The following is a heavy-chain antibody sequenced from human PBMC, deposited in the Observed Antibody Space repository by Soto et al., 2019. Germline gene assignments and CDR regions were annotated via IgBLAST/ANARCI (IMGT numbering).Heavy chain of an antibody. CDR3: ARHARGVTTIXH. Sequence: PSETLALTCTVSGGSISSSSYYWGWIRHPPGKGLEWIGSIYYSGSTYYNPSLKSRVTISVDTSKNQFSLKLSSVTAADTAVYYCARHARGVTTIXHWGQGTLVXVSS. CDR2: IYYSGST. CDR1: GGSISSSSYY. D-gene: IGHD4-17*01. J-gene: IGHJ4*02. V-gene: IGHV4-39*01.